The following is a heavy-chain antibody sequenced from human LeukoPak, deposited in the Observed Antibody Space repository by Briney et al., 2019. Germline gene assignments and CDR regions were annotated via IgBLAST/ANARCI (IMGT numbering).Heavy chain of an antibody. D-gene: IGHD3-22*01. CDR2: ISTSGGSS. Sequence: GESLRLSCAASGFTFSSYAMSWVRQAPGKGLEWVSGISTSGGSSSYADSVKGRFTISRDNPRNTQYMQMNSLRAEDTALYYCAIMHPYYDGSGYWVQWGQGTLVTVSS. CDR1: GFTFSSYA. CDR3: AIMHPYYDGSGYWVQ. V-gene: IGHV3-23*01. J-gene: IGHJ4*02.